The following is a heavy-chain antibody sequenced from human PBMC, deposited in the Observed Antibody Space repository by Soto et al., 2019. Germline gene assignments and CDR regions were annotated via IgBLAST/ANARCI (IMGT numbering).Heavy chain of an antibody. J-gene: IGHJ5*02. CDR1: GFSFTGYY. CDR3: AKDLTRQLAYWLDP. D-gene: IGHD6-6*01. CDR2: INAHSGGT. V-gene: IGHV1-2*02. Sequence: ASVKVSCKASGFSFTGYYIHWLRQAPGQGLEWMGWINAHSGGTEYAQKFQDRVTLTRDTSIATAYLTLTSLTSDDTALYYCAKDLTRQLAYWLDPWGQGTQVTVSS.